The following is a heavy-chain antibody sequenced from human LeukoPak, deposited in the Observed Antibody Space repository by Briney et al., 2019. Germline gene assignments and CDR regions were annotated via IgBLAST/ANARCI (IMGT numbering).Heavy chain of an antibody. CDR2: INGDGRNI. D-gene: IGHD3-9*01. J-gene: IGHJ6*02. V-gene: IGHV3-74*01. CDR3: TRDLMDYDVSTGLHHYYMDV. Sequence: GGSLRLSCVASGFTFSSYWMHWIRQDPRKGLVWVSRINGDGRNINYADSVRGRFTISRDNAKNTLYLQMNTLRVEDTAVYYCTRDLMDYDVSTGLHHYYMDVWGRGTTVTVSS. CDR1: GFTFSSYW.